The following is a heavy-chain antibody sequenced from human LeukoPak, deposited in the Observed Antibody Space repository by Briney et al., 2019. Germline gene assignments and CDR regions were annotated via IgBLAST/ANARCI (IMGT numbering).Heavy chain of an antibody. CDR2: INPNSGGT. CDR1: GYIFTVYY. V-gene: IGHV1-2*02. D-gene: IGHD3-22*01. J-gene: IGHJ4*02. Sequence: ASVKVSFEASGYIFTVYYIHWVRQAPGQGLERMGWINPNSGGTNYAQKFQGRVTMTRDTSISTAYMELSRLRSDDTAVYYCARVRAVYYYDSSGYYDYWGQGTLVTVSS. CDR3: ARVRAVYYYDSSGYYDY.